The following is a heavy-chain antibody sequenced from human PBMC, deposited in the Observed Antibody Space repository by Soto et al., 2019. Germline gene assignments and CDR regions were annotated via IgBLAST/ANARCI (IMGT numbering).Heavy chain of an antibody. CDR1: GFTFSTYG. Sequence: VQLVESGGGEVQPGRSLTISCAASGFTFSTYGMHWVRQTPGKGLEWVAVISYDGTNKFYSDSVKGRFTISRDNFKNPLTLQMNSLRVADTAVYSCAKDLQSYGDYDYYCYGMDVWGLGTRVTVSS. D-gene: IGHD4-17*01. J-gene: IGHJ6*02. CDR2: ISYDGTNK. V-gene: IGHV3-30*18. CDR3: AKDLQSYGDYDYYCYGMDV.